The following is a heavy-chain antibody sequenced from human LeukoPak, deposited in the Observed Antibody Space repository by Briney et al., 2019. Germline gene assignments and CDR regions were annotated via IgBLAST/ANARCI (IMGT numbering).Heavy chain of an antibody. CDR3: ARDSGYSYGYYFDY. Sequence: SVKVSCKAYGGTFSSYAISWVRQAPGQGLEWMGRIIPIFGIANYAQKFQGRVTITADKSTSTAYMELSSLRSEDTAVYYCARDSGYSYGYYFDYWGQGTLVTVSS. D-gene: IGHD5-18*01. V-gene: IGHV1-69*04. CDR2: IIPIFGIA. CDR1: GGTFSSYA. J-gene: IGHJ4*02.